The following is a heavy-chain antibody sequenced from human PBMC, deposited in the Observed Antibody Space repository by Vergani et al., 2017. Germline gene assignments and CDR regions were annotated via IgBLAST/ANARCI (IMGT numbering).Heavy chain of an antibody. D-gene: IGHD2-8*01. J-gene: IGHJ4*02. CDR2: IYTSGST. V-gene: IGHV4-61*02. Sequence: QVQLQESGPGLVKPSQTLSLTCTVSGGSISSGSYYWSWIRQPAGKGLEWIGRIYTSGSTNYNPSLKSRVTISVDTSKNQFSLKLSSVTAADTAVYYCARDGVRYPRGVCGYWGQGTLVTVSS. CDR1: GGSISSGSYY. CDR3: ARDGVRYPRGVCGY.